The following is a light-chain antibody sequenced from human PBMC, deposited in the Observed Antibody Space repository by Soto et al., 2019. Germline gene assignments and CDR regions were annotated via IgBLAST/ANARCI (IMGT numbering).Light chain of an antibody. V-gene: IGKV3D-15*01. CDR3: HGYYKWPPGT. Sequence: TQFTATLSESAGERVTLSCPASQCVSTNVAWYQQKPGEAPRLLIFDASARAVAIPGRFSGSVCGTEFTLTQSSLQREDFAVYCCHGYYKWPPGTFGEGTKVDIK. CDR2: DAS. CDR1: QCVSTN. J-gene: IGKJ1*01.